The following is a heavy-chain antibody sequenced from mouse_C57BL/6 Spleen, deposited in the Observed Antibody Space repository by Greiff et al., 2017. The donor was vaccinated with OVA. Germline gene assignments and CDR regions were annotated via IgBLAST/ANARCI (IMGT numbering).Heavy chain of an antibody. CDR2: IHPNSGST. V-gene: IGHV1-64*01. J-gene: IGHJ3*01. Sequence: QVQLQQSGAELVKPGASVKLSCKASGYTFTSYWMHWVKQRPGQGLEWIGMIHPNSGSTNYNEKFKSKATLTVDKSSSTAYMQLSSLTSEDSAVYYCAKGGSNWDLFAYWGQGTLVTVSA. D-gene: IGHD4-1*01. CDR3: AKGGSNWDLFAY. CDR1: GYTFTSYW.